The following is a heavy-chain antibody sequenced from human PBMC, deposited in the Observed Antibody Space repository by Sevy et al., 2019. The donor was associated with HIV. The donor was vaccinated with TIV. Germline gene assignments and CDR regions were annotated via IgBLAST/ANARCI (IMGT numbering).Heavy chain of an antibody. CDR3: AKHGIVVTRVGYFDY. V-gene: IGHV3-23*01. Sequence: GGSLRLSCAASGFTFSSYAMSWVRQAPGKGLEWVSAISGSGGSTYYADSVKGRFTISRDNSKNTLYLQMNSLRAEDTAVYYCAKHGIVVTRVGYFDYWGHGTLVTVSS. J-gene: IGHJ4*01. CDR1: GFTFSSYA. D-gene: IGHD6-19*01. CDR2: ISGSGGST.